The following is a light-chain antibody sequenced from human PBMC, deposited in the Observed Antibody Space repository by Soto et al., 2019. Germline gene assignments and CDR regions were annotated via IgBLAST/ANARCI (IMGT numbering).Light chain of an antibody. Sequence: EIVLTQSPGTLSLSPGERATLSCRASQSVSSSFLAWYQQRPGQAPRLLIFCASYRASGIPDRFSGSGSGTDFTLTISRLEPEDFAVYYCQHYGNSPPAYTFGPGTNVD. V-gene: IGKV3-20*01. CDR1: QSVSSSF. CDR3: QHYGNSPPAYT. CDR2: CAS. J-gene: IGKJ3*01.